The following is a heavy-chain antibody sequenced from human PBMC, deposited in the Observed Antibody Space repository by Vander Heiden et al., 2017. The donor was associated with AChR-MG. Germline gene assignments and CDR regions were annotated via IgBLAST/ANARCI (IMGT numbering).Heavy chain of an antibody. D-gene: IGHD5-18*01. Sequence: EVQLVASGGGLVQPGGSLRLSCAASGFTFSSYEMNWVRQAPGKGLEWVSYMSSSGSTIYYADSVKGRFTISRDNAKNSLYLQMNSLRAEDTAVYYCARGPGRYSYGYGAYWGQGTLVTVSS. CDR1: GFTFSSYE. V-gene: IGHV3-48*03. CDR2: MSSSGSTI. J-gene: IGHJ4*02. CDR3: ARGPGRYSYGYGAY.